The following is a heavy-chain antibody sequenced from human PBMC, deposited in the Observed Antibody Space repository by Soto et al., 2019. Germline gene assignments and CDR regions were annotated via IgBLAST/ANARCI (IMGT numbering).Heavy chain of an antibody. CDR2: ISAYNGNT. CDR3: ARRGIDYYGSKSYGRRYYHYGMGV. CDR1: GYTFTSYG. V-gene: IGHV1-18*01. Sequence: ASVKVSCKASGYTFTSYGIIWVRQAPGQGLEWMGWISAYNGNTYDAQTFQGRVTMTTDASTSTAYMELRGLRSDDTAVYYCARRGIDYYGSKSYGRRYYHYGMGVWG. J-gene: IGHJ6*02. D-gene: IGHD3-10*01.